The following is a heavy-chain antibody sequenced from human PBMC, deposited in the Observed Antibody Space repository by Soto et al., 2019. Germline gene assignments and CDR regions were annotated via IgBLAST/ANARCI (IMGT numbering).Heavy chain of an antibody. Sequence: QVQLQESGPGLVKPSETLSLTCTVSGGSINNYYWSWIRQPPGKGLEWIGYIYYSRSTNYNPSLTSRVTISVDTSKNQFSLKLSSVTAADTAVYYCARRYGGNFDYWGQGTLVTVSS. CDR3: ARRYGGNFDY. V-gene: IGHV4-59*01. CDR1: GGSINNYY. J-gene: IGHJ4*02. D-gene: IGHD1-26*01. CDR2: IYYSRST.